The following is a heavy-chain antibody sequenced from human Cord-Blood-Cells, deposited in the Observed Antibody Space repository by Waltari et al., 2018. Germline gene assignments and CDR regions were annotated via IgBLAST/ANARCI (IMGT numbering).Heavy chain of an antibody. J-gene: IGHJ4*02. CDR2: IKSKTDGGTT. V-gene: IGHV3-15*01. D-gene: IGHD3-16*02. CDR3: TTDFSYYDYVWGSYRYY. CDR1: GFPLRNAW. Sequence: EVQLVESGGGLVKPGGSLRLSCAASGFPLRNAWMSWVRQAPGKGPEWVGRIKSKTDGGTTDYAAPVKGRFTISRDDSKNTLYLQMNSLKTEDTAVYYCTTDFSYYDYVWGSYRYYWGQGTLVTVSS.